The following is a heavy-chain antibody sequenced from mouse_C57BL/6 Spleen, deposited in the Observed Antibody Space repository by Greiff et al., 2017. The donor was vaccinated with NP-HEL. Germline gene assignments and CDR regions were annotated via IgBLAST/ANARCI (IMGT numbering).Heavy chain of an antibody. CDR1: GYTFTDYN. J-gene: IGHJ1*03. CDR2: INPNNGGT. CDR3: ATMVTYWYFDV. Sequence: VQLQQSGPELVKPGASVKMSCKASGYTFTDYNMHWVKQSHGKSLEWIGYINPNNGGTSYNQKFKGKATLTVNKSSSTAYMELRSLTSEDSAVYYCATMVTYWYFDVWGTGTTVTVSS. V-gene: IGHV1-22*01. D-gene: IGHD2-13*01.